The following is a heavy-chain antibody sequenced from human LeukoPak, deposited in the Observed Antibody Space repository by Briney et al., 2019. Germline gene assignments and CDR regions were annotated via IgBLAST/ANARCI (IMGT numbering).Heavy chain of an antibody. Sequence: SVKVSCKASGGTFSSYAISWVRQAPGQGLEWMGGIIPIFGTANYAQKFQGRVTITADESTSTAYMELRSLRSEDTAVYYCARDGRDSSGYYGWFDPWGQGTLVTVSS. CDR1: GGTFSSYA. CDR3: ARDGRDSSGYYGWFDP. D-gene: IGHD3-22*01. V-gene: IGHV1-69*13. J-gene: IGHJ5*02. CDR2: IIPIFGTA.